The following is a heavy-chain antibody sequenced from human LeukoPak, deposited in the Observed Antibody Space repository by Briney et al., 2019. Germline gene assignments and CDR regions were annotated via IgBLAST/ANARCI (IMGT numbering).Heavy chain of an antibody. CDR3: ARGCSDGSCYDY. Sequence: GGSLRLSCAASRFTISSSYMNWVRQAPGKGLEWVSVIYSGGSTYYADSVKGRCTISRDNSKNTLYLQMNSLRAEDTAVYYCARGCSDGSCYDYWGQGTLVTVSS. CDR1: RFTISSSY. V-gene: IGHV3-53*01. J-gene: IGHJ4*02. D-gene: IGHD2-15*01. CDR2: IYSGGST.